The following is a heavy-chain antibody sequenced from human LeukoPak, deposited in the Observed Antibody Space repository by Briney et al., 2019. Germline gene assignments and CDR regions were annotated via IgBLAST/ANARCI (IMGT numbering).Heavy chain of an antibody. Sequence: GESLRLSCEASGFPFNKFGMHWVRQAPGKGLEWVAFIRFDGSNKYYGDSVKGRITISRDQAKNTVYLQMNSLTVDDTAVYYCARECDLPGAYYMDVWGKGTTVTVSS. J-gene: IGHJ6*03. V-gene: IGHV3-30*02. CDR3: ARECDLPGAYYMDV. CDR1: GFPFNKFG. D-gene: IGHD7-27*01. CDR2: IRFDGSNK.